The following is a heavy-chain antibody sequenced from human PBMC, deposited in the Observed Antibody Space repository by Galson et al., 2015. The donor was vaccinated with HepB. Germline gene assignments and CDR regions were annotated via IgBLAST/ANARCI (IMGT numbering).Heavy chain of an antibody. CDR1: GGSFSGYY. CDR2: INHSGST. V-gene: IGHV4-34*01. CDR3: ARKQGVFGVVIRNWFDP. J-gene: IGHJ5*02. D-gene: IGHD3-3*01. Sequence: LSLTCAVYGGSFSGYYWSWIRQPPGKGLEWIGEINHSGSTNYNPSLKSRVTISVDTSKNQFSLKLSSVTAADTAVYYCARKQGVFGVVIRNWFDPWGQGTLVTVSS.